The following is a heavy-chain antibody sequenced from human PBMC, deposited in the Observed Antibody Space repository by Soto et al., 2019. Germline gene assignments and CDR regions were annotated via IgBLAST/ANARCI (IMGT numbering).Heavy chain of an antibody. CDR1: GFTFSSYA. CDR3: AKDSLGGSWYNWFDP. Sequence: EVQLLESGGGLVQPGGSLRLSCAASGFTFSSYAMSWVRQAPGKGLEWVSAISGSGGSTYYAGSVKGRFTISRDNSKNTLYLQMNSLRAEDTAVYYCAKDSLGGSWYNWFDPWGQGTLVTVSS. D-gene: IGHD6-13*01. CDR2: ISGSGGST. V-gene: IGHV3-23*01. J-gene: IGHJ5*02.